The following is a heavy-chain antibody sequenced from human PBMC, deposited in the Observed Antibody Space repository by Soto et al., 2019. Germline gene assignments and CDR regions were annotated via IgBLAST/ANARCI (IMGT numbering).Heavy chain of an antibody. Sequence: EVQVLESGGGLVQPGGSLRLSCEGSGFTVSSHAMTWIRQAPGKEPEWVSTVTADGGTYYADSVKGRFAMSRETAENTLYLQVNSLGAEDTAAYYCAPHVSCSVGSCQYDAFAIRGQGTMVTVSS. J-gene: IGHJ3*02. D-gene: IGHD2-15*01. V-gene: IGHV3-23*01. CDR2: VTADGGT. CDR3: APHVSCSVGSCQYDAFAI. CDR1: GFTVSSHA.